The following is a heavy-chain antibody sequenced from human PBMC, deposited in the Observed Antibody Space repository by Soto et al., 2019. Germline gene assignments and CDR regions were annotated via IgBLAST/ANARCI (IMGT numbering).Heavy chain of an antibody. J-gene: IGHJ6*02. CDR2: ISGSGDST. Sequence: GGSLRLSCAASGFTFSSYAMSWVRQAPGKGLEWVSVISGSGDSTYYADSVKGRFTISRDNSRNTLYLQMNSLRAEDTAVYYCVTRNSYGMDVWGQGTTVNVSS. V-gene: IGHV3-23*01. CDR3: VTRNSYGMDV. CDR1: GFTFSSYA.